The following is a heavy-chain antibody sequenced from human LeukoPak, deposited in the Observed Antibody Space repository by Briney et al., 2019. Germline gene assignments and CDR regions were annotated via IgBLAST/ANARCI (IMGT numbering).Heavy chain of an antibody. CDR2: IATVGSAI. J-gene: IGHJ3*02. D-gene: IGHD2-2*01. Sequence: PGGSQRLSCAASGFTFSSYEMSWVRQAPGKGLEWVSYIATVGSAIYYADSVKGRFTISRDNAKNSLYLQMNSLRAEDMAVYYCVRGGYCSSTICYWYNAFDMWGQGTMVTVSS. CDR1: GFTFSSYE. CDR3: VRGGYCSSTICYWYNAFDM. V-gene: IGHV3-48*03.